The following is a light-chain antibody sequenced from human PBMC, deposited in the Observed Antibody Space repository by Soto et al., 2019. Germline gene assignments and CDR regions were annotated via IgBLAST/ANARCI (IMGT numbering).Light chain of an antibody. CDR3: MQGTHWPFT. CDR2: KVS. V-gene: IGKV2-30*02. J-gene: IGKJ2*01. CDR1: QSLVHSDGDIY. Sequence: DVVMTQSSLSLPVTLGQPASISCRSSQSLVHSDGDIYLNWFQQRPGQSPRRLIYKVSNRDSGVPDRISGSGAGADFTLKISRVEAEDIGVYYCMQGTHWPFTFGQGTKLEIE.